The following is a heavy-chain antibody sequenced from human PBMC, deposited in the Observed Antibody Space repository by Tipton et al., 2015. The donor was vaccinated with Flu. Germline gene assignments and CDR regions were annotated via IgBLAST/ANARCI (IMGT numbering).Heavy chain of an antibody. J-gene: IGHJ3*02. Sequence: SLRLSCAASGFTFSSYWMHWVRQAPGKGLVWVSRINSDGSSTSYADSVKGRFTISRDNAKNTLYLQMNSLRAEDTAVYYCARGRSSSWSYDAFDIWGQGTMVTVSS. D-gene: IGHD6-13*01. CDR1: GFTFSSYW. CDR2: INSDGSST. V-gene: IGHV3-74*01. CDR3: ARGRSSSWSYDAFDI.